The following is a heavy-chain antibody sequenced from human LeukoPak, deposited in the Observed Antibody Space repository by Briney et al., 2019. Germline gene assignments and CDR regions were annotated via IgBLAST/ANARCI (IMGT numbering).Heavy chain of an antibody. Sequence: GGSLRLSCAASGFTFSSYGMHWVRQAPGKGLEWVAFIRYDGSNKYYADSVKGRFTISRGNSKNTLYLQMNSLRAEDTAVYYCARVRSDIRARFGYMDVWGKGTTVTVSS. CDR2: IRYDGSNK. CDR1: GFTFSSYG. V-gene: IGHV3-30*02. J-gene: IGHJ6*03. CDR3: ARVRSDIRARFGYMDV. D-gene: IGHD3-16*01.